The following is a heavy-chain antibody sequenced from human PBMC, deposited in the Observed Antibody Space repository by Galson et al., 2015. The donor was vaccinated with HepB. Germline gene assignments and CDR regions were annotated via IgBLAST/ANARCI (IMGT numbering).Heavy chain of an antibody. Sequence: SVKVSCKASGGTFSSYAISWVRQAPGQGLEWMGGIIPIFGTANYAQKFQGRVTITADESTSTTYMELSSLRSEDTAVYYCARGGEEYYDSSGYYYEYSQHWGQGTLVTVSS. J-gene: IGHJ1*01. CDR3: ARGGEEYYDSSGYYYEYSQH. V-gene: IGHV1-69*13. D-gene: IGHD3-22*01. CDR1: GGTFSSYA. CDR2: IIPIFGTA.